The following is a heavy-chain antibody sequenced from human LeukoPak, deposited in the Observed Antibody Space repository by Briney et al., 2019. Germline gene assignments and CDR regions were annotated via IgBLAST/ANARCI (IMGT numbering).Heavy chain of an antibody. CDR3: ARSRGAGPGAYFDY. CDR1: GFTFSSYG. D-gene: IGHD6-19*01. CDR2: IWYDGSNK. J-gene: IGHJ4*02. V-gene: IGHV3-33*01. Sequence: PGGSLRLSCAASGFTFSSYGMHWVRQAPGKGLEWVALIWYDGSNKYYADSVKGRFTISRDNSKNTLYLQMNSLRAEDTAVYYCARSRGAGPGAYFDYWGQGTLITVSS.